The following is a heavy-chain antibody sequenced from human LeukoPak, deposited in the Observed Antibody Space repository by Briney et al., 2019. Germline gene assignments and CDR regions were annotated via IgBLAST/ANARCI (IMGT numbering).Heavy chain of an antibody. CDR2: INPNSGGT. CDR1: GYTFTGAY. V-gene: IGHV1-2*02. CDR3: ARVQFNSGYDF. J-gene: IGHJ4*02. Sequence: ASVKVSCKASGYTFTGAYMHWVRQAPGQGLEWMGWINPNSGGTQFAQKFQGRVTMTRDTSISTAYMELDRLRSDDTAVYYCARVQFNSGYDFWGQGTLVTVSS. D-gene: IGHD3-9*01.